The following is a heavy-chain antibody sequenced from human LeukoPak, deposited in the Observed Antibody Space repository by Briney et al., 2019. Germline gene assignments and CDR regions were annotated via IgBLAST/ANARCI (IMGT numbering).Heavy chain of an antibody. Sequence: SETLSLTCTVSGYSISSGYYWGWIRQPPGKGLEWIGSIYYSGTIYYNPSLKSRVTISGDTSKNQFSLKLTSVTAADTAVYYCAKGSLGWVFPSWFDPWGQGTLVTVSS. J-gene: IGHJ5*02. CDR3: AKGSLGWVFPSWFDP. D-gene: IGHD3-3*01. V-gene: IGHV4-38-2*02. CDR2: IYYSGTI. CDR1: GYSISSGYY.